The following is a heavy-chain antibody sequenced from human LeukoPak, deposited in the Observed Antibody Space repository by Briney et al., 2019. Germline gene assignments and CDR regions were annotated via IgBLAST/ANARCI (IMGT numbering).Heavy chain of an antibody. Sequence: GGSLRLSCAASGFTFSSYAMHWVRQAPGKGLEWVAVISYDGSNKYYADSVKGRFTISRDNSKNTLYLQMNSLRAEDTAVYYCARVGLFPAAGLVSADAFDTWGQGTMVTVSS. D-gene: IGHD6-25*01. CDR2: ISYDGSNK. CDR1: GFTFSSYA. J-gene: IGHJ3*02. V-gene: IGHV3-30*04. CDR3: ARVGLFPAAGLVSADAFDT.